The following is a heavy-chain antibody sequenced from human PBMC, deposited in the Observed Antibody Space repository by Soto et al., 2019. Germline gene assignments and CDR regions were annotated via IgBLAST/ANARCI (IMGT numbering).Heavy chain of an antibody. D-gene: IGHD3-22*01. Sequence: PSETLSLTCAVHGGSFSGYYWSWIRQPPGKGLEWIGEINHSGSTNYNPSLKSRVTISVDTSKNQFSLKLSSVTAADTAVYYCASGPQASSGYYYWFDPWGQGTLVTVSS. J-gene: IGHJ5*02. CDR1: GGSFSGYY. CDR3: ASGPQASSGYYYWFDP. V-gene: IGHV4-34*01. CDR2: INHSGST.